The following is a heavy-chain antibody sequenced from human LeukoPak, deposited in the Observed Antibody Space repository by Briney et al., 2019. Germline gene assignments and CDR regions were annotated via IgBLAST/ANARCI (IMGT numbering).Heavy chain of an antibody. Sequence: GESLNISCKGSGYSFTRYWIGWVRQMPGRGLEWMGIIYPGDSDPRYSPSFQGQVTISADKSISTAFLQWSSLKASDTAMYYCARRRYCSGGTCYGVDYWGQGTLVTVSS. J-gene: IGHJ4*02. CDR1: GYSFTRYW. D-gene: IGHD2-15*01. CDR3: ARRRYCSGGTCYGVDY. CDR2: IYPGDSDP. V-gene: IGHV5-51*01.